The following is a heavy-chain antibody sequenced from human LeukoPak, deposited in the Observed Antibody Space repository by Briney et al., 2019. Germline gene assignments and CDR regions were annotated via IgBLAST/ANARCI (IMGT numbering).Heavy chain of an antibody. J-gene: IGHJ4*02. V-gene: IGHV4-59*01. CDR3: ARVSGGSYYGFDY. Sequence: SETLSLTCTVSGGSISSYYWSWIRQSPGKGLEWIGYIYYSGSTNYNPSLKSRVTISVDTSRNQFSLKLSSVTAVDTAVCYCARVSGGSYYGFDYWGQGTLVTVSS. CDR2: IYYSGST. CDR1: GGSISSYY. D-gene: IGHD1-26*01.